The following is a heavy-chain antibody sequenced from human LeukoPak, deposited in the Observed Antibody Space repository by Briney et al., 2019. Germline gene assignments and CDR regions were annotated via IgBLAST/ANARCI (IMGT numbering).Heavy chain of an antibody. Sequence: SETLSLTCTVSGDSISNYYWNWIRQPPGKGLEWIGYGHYSGSTNYNPSLNSRVTFSVDTSKNQFSLKLSSVTAADTAVYYCARWGEHTALRVHAFNIWGQGTVVTVSS. CDR2: GHYSGST. J-gene: IGHJ3*02. CDR1: GDSISNYY. D-gene: IGHD3-10*01. CDR3: ARWGEHTALRVHAFNI. V-gene: IGHV4-59*01.